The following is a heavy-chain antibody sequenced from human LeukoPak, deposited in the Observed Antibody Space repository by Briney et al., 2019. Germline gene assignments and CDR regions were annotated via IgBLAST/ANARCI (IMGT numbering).Heavy chain of an antibody. CDR2: ISWDGGNM. V-gene: IGHV3-9*01. J-gene: IGHJ3*01. CDR3: IKDMGFDLLKDAFDV. D-gene: IGHD1-26*01. CDR1: GFSLDDYA. Sequence: GGSLRLSCAASGFSLDDYAMHWVRQAPGQGLEWVSSISWDGGNMAYAASVKGRFTISRDNAQNSLYLQMYSLKIEDTAFYYCIKDMGFDLLKDAFDVWGQGMLVTVSS.